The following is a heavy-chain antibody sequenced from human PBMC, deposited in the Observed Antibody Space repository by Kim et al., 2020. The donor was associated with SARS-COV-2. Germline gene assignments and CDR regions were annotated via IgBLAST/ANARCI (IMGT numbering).Heavy chain of an antibody. Sequence: SETLSLTCTVSGGSISSYYWSWIRQPPGKGLEWIRYIYYSGSTNYNPSLKSRVTISVDTSKNQFSLKLSSVTAADTAVYYCAREEDDYGDYLGSGYFDYWGQGTLVTVSS. D-gene: IGHD4-17*01. V-gene: IGHV4-59*01. CDR1: GGSISSYY. CDR3: AREEDDYGDYLGSGYFDY. J-gene: IGHJ4*02. CDR2: IYYSGST.